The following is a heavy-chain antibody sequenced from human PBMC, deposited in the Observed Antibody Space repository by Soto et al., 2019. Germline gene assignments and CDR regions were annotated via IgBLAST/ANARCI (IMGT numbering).Heavy chain of an antibody. J-gene: IGHJ3*02. CDR3: ASRERVDAFDI. V-gene: IGHV1-69*13. CDR1: GGTFSSYA. CDR2: IIPILGSA. Sequence: GASVKVSWKASGGTFSSYAISWVRQAPGQGLEWMGGIIPILGSANYAQKFQDRVTITADESTTTTYMELSSLRSEDAAVYYCASRERVDAFDIWGQGTMVTVSS. D-gene: IGHD1-26*01.